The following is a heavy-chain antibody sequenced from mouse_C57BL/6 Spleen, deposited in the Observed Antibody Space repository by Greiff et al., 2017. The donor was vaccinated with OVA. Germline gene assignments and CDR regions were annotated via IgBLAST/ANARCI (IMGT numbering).Heavy chain of an antibody. V-gene: IGHV1-82*01. CDR1: GYAFSSSW. CDR3: ARGATGTGYFDY. D-gene: IGHD4-1*01. CDR2: IYPGDGGT. J-gene: IGHJ2*01. Sequence: QVQLQQSGPELVKPGASVKISCKASGYAFSSSWMNWVKQRPGKGLEWIGRIYPGDGGTNYNGKFKGKATLTADKSSSTAYMQLSSLTSGDSAVYFCARGATGTGYFDYWGQGTTLTVSS.